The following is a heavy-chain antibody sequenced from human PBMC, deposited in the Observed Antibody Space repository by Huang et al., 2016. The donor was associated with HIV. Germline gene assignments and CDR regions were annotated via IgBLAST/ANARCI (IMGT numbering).Heavy chain of an antibody. Sequence: QVQLVQSGAEVKKPGASVKVSCKASGYTFTRYDINWERQATGQGPEWMGGMNPNSGNTGFAQKVQGRVAMTRNTSINTAYMELRRLRSEDTAVYFCARGRGWLSGLDYWGPGTRVTVPS. CDR1: GYTFTRYD. CDR2: MNPNSGNT. V-gene: IGHV1-8*01. D-gene: IGHD2-21*01. CDR3: ARGRGWLSGLDY. J-gene: IGHJ4*01.